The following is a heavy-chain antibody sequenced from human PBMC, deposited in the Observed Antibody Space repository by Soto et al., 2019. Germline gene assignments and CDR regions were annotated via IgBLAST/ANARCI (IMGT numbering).Heavy chain of an antibody. Sequence: ASVKVSCKASGYTFTGYDLNWVRQAAGQGREWMGWMNLKSGNTGYAQNFQGRVTMTRNTSMSTAYMELSSLRSEDTAVYYCAIPWAEVGTTPHVFDVWGQGTMVTVSS. CDR1: GYTFTGYD. J-gene: IGHJ3*01. V-gene: IGHV1-8*01. CDR2: MNLKSGNT. CDR3: AIPWAEVGTTPHVFDV. D-gene: IGHD1-26*01.